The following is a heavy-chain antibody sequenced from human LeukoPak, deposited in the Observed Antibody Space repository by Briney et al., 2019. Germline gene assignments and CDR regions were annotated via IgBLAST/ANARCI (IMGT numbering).Heavy chain of an antibody. Sequence: PGGSLRLSCAASGCTFSNYGMHWVRQAPGKGLEWVAVMWYDGSNKYYTDSVKGRFTISRDNSKNTLYLQMNSLRAEDTAVYYCAREDTSLVIAYWGQGTLVTVSS. CDR2: MWYDGSNK. CDR1: GCTFSNYG. V-gene: IGHV3-33*01. J-gene: IGHJ4*02. CDR3: AREDTSLVIAY. D-gene: IGHD5-18*01.